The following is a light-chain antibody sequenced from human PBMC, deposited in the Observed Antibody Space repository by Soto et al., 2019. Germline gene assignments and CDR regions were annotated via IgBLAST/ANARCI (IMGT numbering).Light chain of an antibody. CDR3: QQRRNLPLIT. V-gene: IGKV3-11*01. Sequence: EIVLTQSPATLSLSPGERATLSCRASQSVSSYLAWYQQKPGQAPRLLIYDASNRATGIPARFSGSGSGTVVLFTVLRLELVDFAVYFRQQRRNLPLITFGQMTRLEIK. J-gene: IGKJ5*01. CDR1: QSVSSY. CDR2: DAS.